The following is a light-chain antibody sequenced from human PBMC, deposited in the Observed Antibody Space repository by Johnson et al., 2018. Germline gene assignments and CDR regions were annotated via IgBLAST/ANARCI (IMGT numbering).Light chain of an antibody. J-gene: IGLJ1*01. CDR3: GTWDSSLSAGNV. CDR2: ENN. V-gene: IGLV1-51*02. Sequence: QSVLTQPPSVSAAPGQKVTISCSGSSSNIGNNYVSWYQQLPGTAPKLLIYENNKRPSGIPDRFSGSKSGTSATLGITGLQTGDEADYYCGTWDSSLSAGNVFGTEPKVTVL. CDR1: SSNIGNNY.